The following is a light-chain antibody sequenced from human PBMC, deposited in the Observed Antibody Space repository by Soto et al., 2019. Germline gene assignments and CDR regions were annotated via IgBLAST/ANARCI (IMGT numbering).Light chain of an antibody. CDR2: ANN. J-gene: IGLJ2*01. Sequence: QAVVTQPPSVSGAPGQRVTISCTGSSSNIGAGYDVHWYQQLPGTAPKLLIYANNNRPPGVPDRFSGSKSGTSASLAITGLQAEDEADYYCQSYDSSLSGWVFGGGTKVTVL. CDR1: SSNIGAGYD. V-gene: IGLV1-40*01. CDR3: QSYDSSLSGWV.